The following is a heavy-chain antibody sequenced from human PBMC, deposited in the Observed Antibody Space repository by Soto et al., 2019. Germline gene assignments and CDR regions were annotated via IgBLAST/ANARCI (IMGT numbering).Heavy chain of an antibody. CDR3: AKDPKSTIRFNWFDP. CDR2: ISGSGSST. Sequence: EVQLSESGGGLVQPGGSLRLSCAASGFTFSSYAMSWVRQAPGKGLEWVSGISGSGSSTYYADSVKGRFTISRDNSKKTLYLQMNSLRAEDTAIYYCAKDPKSTIRFNWFDPWGQGTLVTASS. V-gene: IGHV3-23*01. J-gene: IGHJ5*02. D-gene: IGHD2-8*01. CDR1: GFTFSSYA.